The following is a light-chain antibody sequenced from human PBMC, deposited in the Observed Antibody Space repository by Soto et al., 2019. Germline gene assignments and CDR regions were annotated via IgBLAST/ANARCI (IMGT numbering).Light chain of an antibody. CDR2: GAS. J-gene: IGKJ5*01. CDR3: QQYGSSLPIT. V-gene: IGKV3-20*01. CDR1: QSVSSSY. Sequence: EIVLTQSPGTLSLSPGERATLSCRASQSVSSSYLAWYQQKPGQAPRLLIYGASSRATGIPDRFSGSGSGTDFTLTISRLEPEDFVVYYCQQYGSSLPITFGQGTRLEIK.